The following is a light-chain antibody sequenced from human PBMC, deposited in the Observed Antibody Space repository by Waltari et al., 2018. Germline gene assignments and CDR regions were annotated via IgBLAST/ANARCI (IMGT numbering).Light chain of an antibody. V-gene: IGLV1-40*01. Sequence: QSVLTQPPSVSGAPGQRVTISCTGSSPNIGAGYDVHWYQQLPGPAPKPLIYDNSNRPSGVPDRFSGSKSGTSASLAITGLQAEDEADYYCQSYDSSLSGCVFGGGTKLTVL. CDR1: SPNIGAGYD. CDR3: QSYDSSLSGCV. J-gene: IGLJ3*02. CDR2: DNS.